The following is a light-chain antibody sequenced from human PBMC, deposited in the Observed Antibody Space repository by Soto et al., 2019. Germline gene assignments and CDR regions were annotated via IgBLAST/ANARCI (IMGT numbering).Light chain of an antibody. CDR2: EVS. V-gene: IGLV2-14*01. CDR3: SSYTSGSSHYV. Sequence: QSVLTQPASVSGSPGQSITISCTGTSSDVGGYNYVSWYQQHPGKAPKLLIYEVSNRPSGVSIRFSGSKSGNTASLTISGLQAEDEADYYCSSYTSGSSHYVFGTGTKVTVL. CDR1: SSDVGGYNY. J-gene: IGLJ1*01.